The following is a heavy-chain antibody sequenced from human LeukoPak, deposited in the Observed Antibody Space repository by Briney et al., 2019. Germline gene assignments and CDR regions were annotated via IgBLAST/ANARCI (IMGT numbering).Heavy chain of an antibody. Sequence: ASVKLSCKTSGYTFTDYYVHWVRQAPGQGLEWLAWINPVSVVTNFAQRFHGTATMTRDTTANTVYMELNGLRTANTALYYSARYLCHRGSCFPFASCGQGTLVPVSS. J-gene: IGHJ4*02. CDR1: GYTFTDYY. CDR3: ARYLCHRGSCFPFAS. V-gene: IGHV1-2*02. CDR2: INPVSVVT. D-gene: IGHD2-15*01.